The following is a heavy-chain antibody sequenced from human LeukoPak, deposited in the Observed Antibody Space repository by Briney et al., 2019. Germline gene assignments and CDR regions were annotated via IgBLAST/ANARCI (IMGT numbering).Heavy chain of an antibody. CDR3: ERASGY. V-gene: IGHV3-7*01. Sequence: EAGGSLRLSCAASGFSFSDFWMGWVRQAPGKGLEWVASVKPDGSDKYYVDSVKGRFTISRDDAKNSLYLQMNSLRVEDTAVYYCERASGYWGQGTLVTVSS. J-gene: IGHJ4*02. CDR2: VKPDGSDK. D-gene: IGHD3-10*01. CDR1: GFSFSDFW.